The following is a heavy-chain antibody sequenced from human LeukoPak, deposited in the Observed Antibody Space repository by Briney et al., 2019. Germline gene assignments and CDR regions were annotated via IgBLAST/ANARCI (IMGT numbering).Heavy chain of an antibody. Sequence: GSLRLSCAVSGLTFNNYAMSWVRQAPGKGLEWVSSISSSSSYIYYADSVKGRFTISRDNAKNSLYLQMNSLRAEDTAVYYCARVPTYYYDSSGYYLYYFDYWGQGTLVTVSS. CDR1: GLTFNNYA. D-gene: IGHD3-22*01. CDR3: ARVPTYYYDSSGYYLYYFDY. J-gene: IGHJ4*02. CDR2: ISSSSSYI. V-gene: IGHV3-21*01.